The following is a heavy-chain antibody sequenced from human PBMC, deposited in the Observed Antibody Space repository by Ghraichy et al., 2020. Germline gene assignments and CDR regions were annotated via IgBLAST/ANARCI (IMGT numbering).Heavy chain of an antibody. Sequence: SETLSLTCTVSGGSISSYYWSWIRQPPGKGLEWIGYIYYSGSTNYNPSLKSRVTISVDTSKNQFSLKLSSVTAADTAVYYCARVMCSSTSCYGHSFDYWGQGTLVTVSS. CDR3: ARVMCSSTSCYGHSFDY. CDR2: IYYSGST. J-gene: IGHJ4*02. D-gene: IGHD2-2*01. V-gene: IGHV4-59*01. CDR1: GGSISSYY.